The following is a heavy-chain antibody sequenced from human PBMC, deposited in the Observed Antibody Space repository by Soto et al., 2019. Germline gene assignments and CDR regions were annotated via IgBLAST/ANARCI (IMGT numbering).Heavy chain of an antibody. V-gene: IGHV4-31*03. CDR3: ARGGVVVTALRFDY. CDR2: VYYTGTT. CDR1: GDSINRGGYY. J-gene: IGHJ4*02. D-gene: IGHD2-21*02. Sequence: QVQLQESGPGLVKASQTLSVTCTVSGDSINRGGYYWIWIRQLPGKGLEWIGSVYYTGTTSYNPSLESRAAISVDTSMKHFSLKLSSVTAADTAVYYCARGGVVVTALRFDYWGQGTMVTVSS.